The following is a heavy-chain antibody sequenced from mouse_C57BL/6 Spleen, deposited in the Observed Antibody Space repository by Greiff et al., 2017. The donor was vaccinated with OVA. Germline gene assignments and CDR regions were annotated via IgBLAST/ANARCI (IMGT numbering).Heavy chain of an antibody. Sequence: VQLKQSGAELVRPGASVKLSCTASGFNIKDYYMHWVKQRPEQGLEWIGRIDPEDGDTEYAPKFQGKATMTADTSSNTAYLQLSSLTSEDTAVYYCTTSLYYYGSSLYFDYWGQGTTLTVSS. J-gene: IGHJ2*01. CDR1: GFNIKDYY. D-gene: IGHD1-1*01. V-gene: IGHV14-1*01. CDR2: IDPEDGDT. CDR3: TTSLYYYGSSLYFDY.